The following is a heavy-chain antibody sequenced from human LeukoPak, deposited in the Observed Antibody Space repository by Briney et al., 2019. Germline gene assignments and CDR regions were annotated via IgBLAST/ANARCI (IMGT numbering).Heavy chain of an antibody. CDR2: ISGSGGST. V-gene: IGHV3-23*01. CDR3: FSGAMVRGLFDY. Sequence: GGSLRLSCAASGFTFSSYAMSWVRQAPGKGLEWVSAISGSGGSTYYADSVKGRFTISRDNSKKTLYLQMNSLRAEDTAVYYCFSGAMVRGLFDYWGQGTLVTVSS. CDR1: GFTFSSYA. D-gene: IGHD3-10*01. J-gene: IGHJ4*02.